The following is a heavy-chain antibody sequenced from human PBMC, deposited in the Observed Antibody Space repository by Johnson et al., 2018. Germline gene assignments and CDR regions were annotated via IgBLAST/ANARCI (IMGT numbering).Heavy chain of an antibody. J-gene: IGHJ6*02. D-gene: IGHD6-13*01. CDR1: GGSFSGYY. V-gene: IGHV4-34*01. CDR2: INHSGST. CDR3: ASVMAAAGYYYYYGMDV. Sequence: QVQLQQWGAGLLKPSETLSLTCAVYGGSFSGYYWSWIRQPPGKGLEWIGEINHSGSTNYNPSLKSRVTISVDTSKNQFSLKLSSVTAADTAVYYCASVMAAAGYYYYYGMDVWGQGTTVTVSS.